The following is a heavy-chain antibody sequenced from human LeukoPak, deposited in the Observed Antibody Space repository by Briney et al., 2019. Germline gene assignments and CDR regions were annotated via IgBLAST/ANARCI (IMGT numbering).Heavy chain of an antibody. CDR3: AREGYYGHGASGWFDP. V-gene: IGHV4-59*01. CDR2: IYYSGST. D-gene: IGHD3-10*01. CDR1: GGSISSYY. J-gene: IGHJ5*02. Sequence: SETLSLTCTVSGGSISSYYWSWIRQPPGKGLEWIGYIYYSGSTNYNPSLKSRVTMSVDTSKNQFSLKLSSVTAADTAVYYCAREGYYGHGASGWFDPWGQGTLVTVSS.